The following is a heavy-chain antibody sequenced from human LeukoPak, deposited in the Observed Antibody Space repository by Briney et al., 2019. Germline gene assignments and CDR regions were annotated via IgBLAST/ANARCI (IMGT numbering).Heavy chain of an antibody. CDR3: ARHVSGIYGSRGDLDY. CDR1: GGSTSGFY. CDR2: IHSNGGT. J-gene: IGHJ4*02. D-gene: IGHD3-10*01. V-gene: IGHV4-59*08. Sequence: SETLSLTCSVSGGSTSGFYWSWVRQPPGKGLEWIGYIHSNGGTNYNPSLKSRVTMSVDTSKNQFSLKLNSVTAADTAVYYCARHVSGIYGSRGDLDYWGPGTLVTVSS.